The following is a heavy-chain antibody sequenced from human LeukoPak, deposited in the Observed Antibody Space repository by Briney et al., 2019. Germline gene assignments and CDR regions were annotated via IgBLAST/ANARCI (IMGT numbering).Heavy chain of an antibody. Sequence: GGSLRLSCAASGFTFSDYYMNWIRQAPGKGLEWVSAISNNGGYTYYADSVQGRFTISRDNSKSTLCLQMNSLRAEDTAVYYCAKQLGYCSDGSCYFPYWGQGTLVTDSS. V-gene: IGHV3-23*01. CDR2: ISNNGGYT. CDR1: GFTFSDYY. D-gene: IGHD2-15*01. J-gene: IGHJ4*02. CDR3: AKQLGYCSDGSCYFPY.